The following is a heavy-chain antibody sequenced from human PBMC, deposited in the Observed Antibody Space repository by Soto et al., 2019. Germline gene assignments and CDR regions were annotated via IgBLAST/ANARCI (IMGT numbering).Heavy chain of an antibody. V-gene: IGHV1-46*01. CDR2: INPNGGST. J-gene: IGHJ4*02. CDR1: GYTFTSYY. D-gene: IGHD1-1*01. CDR3: ARNLATGDY. Sequence: QVQLVQSGAEVKKPGASVKLSCKASGYTFTSYYIHWVRHAPGQGLEWMAIINPNGGSTNYAQKFQGRVTVTRDTSTSTVYMELTSLRSEDTAVYYCARNLATGDYWGQGTLVTVSS.